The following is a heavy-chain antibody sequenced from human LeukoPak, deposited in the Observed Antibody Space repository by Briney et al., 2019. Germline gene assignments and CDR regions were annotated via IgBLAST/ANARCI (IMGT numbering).Heavy chain of an antibody. D-gene: IGHD5-18*01. Sequence: GGSLRLSCAASGFTFSNYAMSWVRQAPGKGLQWVSGISGSGDSTYYADSVKGRFTISRDNSKNTLYLQMNSLRAEDTAVYYCANVRYTNGKDYWGQGTLVTVSS. V-gene: IGHV3-23*01. CDR2: ISGSGDST. CDR3: ANVRYTNGKDY. J-gene: IGHJ4*02. CDR1: GFTFSNYA.